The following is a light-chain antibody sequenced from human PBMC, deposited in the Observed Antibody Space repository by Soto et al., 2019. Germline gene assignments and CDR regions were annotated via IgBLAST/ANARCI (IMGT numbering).Light chain of an antibody. Sequence: QSALTQPRSVSGSPGQSVPISCTGTRSDVGGYDFVSWYQQHPGKAPELMIYDVNKRPSGVPDRFSGSKSGNTASLTISGLQADDETDYYCCSYAGSYTYVFGTGTKLTVL. V-gene: IGLV2-11*01. J-gene: IGLJ1*01. CDR3: CSYAGSYTYV. CDR2: DVN. CDR1: RSDVGGYDF.